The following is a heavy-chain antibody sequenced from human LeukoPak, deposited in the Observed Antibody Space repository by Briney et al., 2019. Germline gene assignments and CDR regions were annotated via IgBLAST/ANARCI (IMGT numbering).Heavy chain of an antibody. V-gene: IGHV1-18*01. CDR3: ARGAAAADMFH. CDR2: ISAYNGNT. D-gene: IGHD6-13*01. J-gene: IGHJ4*02. Sequence: ASVKVSCKASGGTFSSYAISWVRQAPGQGPEWMGWISAYNGNTNYAQKLQGRVTMTTDTSTSTAYMELRSLRSDDTAVYYCARGAAAADMFHWGQGTLVTVSS. CDR1: GGTFSSYA.